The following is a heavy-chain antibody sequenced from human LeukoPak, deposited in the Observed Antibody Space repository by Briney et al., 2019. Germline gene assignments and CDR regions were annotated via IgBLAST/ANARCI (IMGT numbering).Heavy chain of an antibody. J-gene: IGHJ3*02. CDR1: RFTSSGYV. Sequence: PGGALRDSRAASRFTSSGYVMYGVRQAPGEGVEYVSHISSNGGSTYYANAVKGRFTISRDNSKNTLYLQMGSLRAEDMAVYYCARDRDYYGSGKDDAFDIWGQGTMVTVSS. CDR2: ISSNGGST. D-gene: IGHD3-10*01. CDR3: ARDRDYYGSGKDDAFDI. V-gene: IGHV3-64*01.